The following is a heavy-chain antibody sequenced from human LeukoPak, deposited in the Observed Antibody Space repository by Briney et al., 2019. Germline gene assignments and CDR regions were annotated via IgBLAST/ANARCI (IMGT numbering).Heavy chain of an antibody. CDR2: ISSSGNSM. J-gene: IGHJ4*02. Sequence: PGGSLRLSCAASGFTFSGYSIDWVRQAPGKGLEWVSSISSSGNSMFYADSVKGRFTISRDNSKNTLYLQMNSLRAEDTAVYYCARERIFDYWGQGTLVTVSS. V-gene: IGHV3-21*04. CDR1: GFTFSGYS. D-gene: IGHD2-21*01. CDR3: ARERIFDY.